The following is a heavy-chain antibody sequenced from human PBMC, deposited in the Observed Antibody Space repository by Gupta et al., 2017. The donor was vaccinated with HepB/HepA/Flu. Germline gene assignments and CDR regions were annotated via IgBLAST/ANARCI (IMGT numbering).Heavy chain of an antibody. CDR3: ARGSYYDFWSGYYKGNWFDP. J-gene: IGHJ5*02. D-gene: IGHD3-3*01. CDR2: IYTSGST. V-gene: IGHV4-4*07. CDR1: GGSISSYH. Sequence: QVQLQESGPGLVKPSETLSLTCTVSGGSISSYHWSSIRQTAGKGLEWIGRIYTSGSTNYNPSLKSRVTMSVDTSKNQFSLKLSSVTAADTAVYYCARGSYYDFWSGYYKGNWFDPWGQGTLVTVSS.